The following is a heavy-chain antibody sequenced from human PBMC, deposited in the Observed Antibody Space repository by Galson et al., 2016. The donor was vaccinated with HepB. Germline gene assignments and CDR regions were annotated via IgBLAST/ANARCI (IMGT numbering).Heavy chain of an antibody. D-gene: IGHD3-22*01. CDR3: ARQLNYYDSSGYFRNWFDP. Sequence: WVRQAPGKGLEWVGSIYHSGTTYYNPSLKSRVTMSVDLSKNQFSLKLRSVTAADTTVYFCARQLNYYDSSGYFRNWFDPWGQGTLVTVSS. CDR2: IYHSGTT. V-gene: IGHV4-39*01. J-gene: IGHJ5*02.